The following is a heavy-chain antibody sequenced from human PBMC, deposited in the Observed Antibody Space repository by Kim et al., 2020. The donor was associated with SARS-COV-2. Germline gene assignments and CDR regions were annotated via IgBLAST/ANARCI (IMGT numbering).Heavy chain of an antibody. V-gene: IGHV1-69*13. D-gene: IGHD3-22*01. Sequence: SVKVSCKASGGTFSSYAISWVRQAPGQGLEWMGGIIPIFGTANYAQKFQGRVTITADESTSTAYMELSSLRSEDTAVYYCARDSALYYDSSGSDAFDIWGQGTMVTVSS. CDR2: IIPIFGTA. CDR3: ARDSALYYDSSGSDAFDI. J-gene: IGHJ3*02. CDR1: GGTFSSYA.